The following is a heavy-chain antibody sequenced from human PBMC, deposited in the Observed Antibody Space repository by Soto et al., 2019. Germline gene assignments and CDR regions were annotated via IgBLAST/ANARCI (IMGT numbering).Heavy chain of an antibody. CDR3: AQSGAHYYMDV. J-gene: IGHJ6*03. CDR2: INPSGGST. D-gene: IGHD3-10*01. CDR1: GYTFTSYY. Sequence: ASVKVSCKASGYTFTSYYMHWVRQAPGQGLEWMGKINPSGGSTSYAQKFQGGVTMTRDTSTSTVYMELSSLRSEDTAVYYCAQSGAHYYMDVWGKGTTVTVSS. V-gene: IGHV1-46*03.